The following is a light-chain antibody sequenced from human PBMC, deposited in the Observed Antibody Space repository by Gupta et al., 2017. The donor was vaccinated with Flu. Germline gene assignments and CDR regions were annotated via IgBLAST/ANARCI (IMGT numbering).Light chain of an antibody. V-gene: IGKV1-33*01. CDR1: HVINNY. CDR3: QQYDSHPLT. Sequence: GDGVTFTCQARHVINNYLNWYQHRPGKAPKLLIYGASYMETGVPSRFSGGGSGTDFTFVISDLQPEDAATYFCQQYDSHPLTFGGGTNVQI. CDR2: GAS. J-gene: IGKJ4*01.